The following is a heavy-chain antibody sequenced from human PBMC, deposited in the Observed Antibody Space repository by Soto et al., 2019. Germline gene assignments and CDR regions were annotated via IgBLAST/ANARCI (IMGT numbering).Heavy chain of an antibody. CDR3: ARVPWYCSGGSCYYYYGMDV. CDR2: IYYSGST. J-gene: IGHJ6*02. V-gene: IGHV4-59*01. CDR1: GGSISSYY. D-gene: IGHD2-15*01. Sequence: SETLSLTCTVPGGSISSYYWSWIRQPPGKXLEWIGYIYYSGSTNYNPSLKSRVTISVDTTKNQFSLKLSSVAAADTAVYYCARVPWYCSGGSCYYYYGMDVWGQGTTVTVSS.